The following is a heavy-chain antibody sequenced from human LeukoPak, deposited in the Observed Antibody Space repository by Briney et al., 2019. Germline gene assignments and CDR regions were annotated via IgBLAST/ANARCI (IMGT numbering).Heavy chain of an antibody. Sequence: GESLKISCKGSGYSFTSYWIGWVRQMPGKGLEWMAIIYPGDSDIRYSPSFQGQVTISADKSISTAYLQWRSLKASDSGMYLCSIALAGSYNWIDPWGQGTLVTVSS. D-gene: IGHD6-13*01. J-gene: IGHJ5*02. CDR1: GYSFTSYW. CDR2: IYPGDSDI. CDR3: SIALAGSYNWIDP. V-gene: IGHV5-51*01.